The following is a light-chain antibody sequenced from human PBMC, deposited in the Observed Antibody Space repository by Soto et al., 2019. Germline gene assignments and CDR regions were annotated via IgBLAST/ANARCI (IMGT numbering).Light chain of an antibody. J-gene: IGKJ1*01. CDR2: AVS. V-gene: IGKV1-6*01. CDR1: RDVGSD. Sequence: QMTQSPSSLSASVGEKIIITCRASRDVGSDVSWYQQKPGQAPKLLTYAVSNLYTGVPSRFSGSRSGTEFTLTISSLQPEDFASYYCLQDYGDSWTFGQGTRWIS. CDR3: LQDYGDSWT.